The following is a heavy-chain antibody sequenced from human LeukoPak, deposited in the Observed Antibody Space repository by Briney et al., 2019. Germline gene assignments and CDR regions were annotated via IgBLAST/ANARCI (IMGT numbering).Heavy chain of an antibody. V-gene: IGHV4-59*01. D-gene: IGHD3-22*01. CDR3: ARAAYYYDSLSD. CDR2: IYYSGST. CDR1: GGSISSYY. Sequence: SETLSLTCTVSGGSISSYYWTWIRRPPGKGREWIGYIYYSGSTNYNPSLKSRVTISVDTSKNQFSLKLNSVTAADTAVYYCARAAYYYDSLSDWGQGTLVTVSS. J-gene: IGHJ1*01.